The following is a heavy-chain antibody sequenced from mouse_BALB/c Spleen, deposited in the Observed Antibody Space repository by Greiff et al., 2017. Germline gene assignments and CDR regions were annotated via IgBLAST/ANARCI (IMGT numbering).Heavy chain of an antibody. D-gene: IGHD3-2*02. J-gene: IGHJ4*01. CDR3: ARTLRRLLDAMDY. CDR1: GYTFSSYW. Sequence: QVQLQQSGAELMKPGASVKISCKATGYTFSSYWIEWVKQRPGHGLEWIGEILPGSGSTNYNEKFKGKATFTADTSSNTAYMQLSSLTSEDSAVYYCARTLRRLLDAMDYWGQGTSVTVSS. V-gene: IGHV1-9*01. CDR2: ILPGSGST.